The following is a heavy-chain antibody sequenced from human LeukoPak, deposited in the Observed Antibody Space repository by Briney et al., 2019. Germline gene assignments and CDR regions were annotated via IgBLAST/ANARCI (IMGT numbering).Heavy chain of an antibody. J-gene: IGHJ4*02. CDR2: INPNSGGT. V-gene: IGHV1-2*02. Sequence: EASVTVSCKASGYTFTDYYLHWVRQAPGQGLAWMGWINPNSGGTSYAQKFQDRVTMTRDTSTSTAYMELSRLRSDDTAVYYCTRDPGDTAMAKYYFDYWGQGTLVTVSS. CDR1: GYTFTDYY. CDR3: TRDPGDTAMAKYYFDY. D-gene: IGHD5-18*01.